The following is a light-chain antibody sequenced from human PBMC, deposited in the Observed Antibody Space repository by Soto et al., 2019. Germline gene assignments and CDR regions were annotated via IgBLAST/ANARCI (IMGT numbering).Light chain of an antibody. V-gene: IGKV3-15*01. CDR2: GAS. CDR3: QQYNNWPPIT. J-gene: IGKJ5*01. CDR1: QSITSS. Sequence: EIVMTQSKDTLSVYALEGAKIYCSASQSITSSLAWYQQKPGQAPRLLIYGASTRATGFPPRFSGSGSGTEFTLTISSLQSEDFAVYFCQQYNNWPPITFGQGTRLEIK.